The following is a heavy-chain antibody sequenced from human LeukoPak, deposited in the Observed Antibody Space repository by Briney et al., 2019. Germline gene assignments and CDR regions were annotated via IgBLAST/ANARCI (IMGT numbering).Heavy chain of an antibody. V-gene: IGHV1-2*02. J-gene: IGHJ3*02. CDR2: INPNGGGT. CDR1: GYTFTGYY. CDR3: ARVIVVVPAAQIDAFDI. Sequence: ASVKVSCKASGYTFTGYYMHWVRQAPGQGLEWMGWINPNGGGTNYAQKFQGRVTMTRDTSISTAYMELSRLRSDDMAVYYCARVIVVVPAAQIDAFDIWGQGTMVTVSS. D-gene: IGHD2-2*01.